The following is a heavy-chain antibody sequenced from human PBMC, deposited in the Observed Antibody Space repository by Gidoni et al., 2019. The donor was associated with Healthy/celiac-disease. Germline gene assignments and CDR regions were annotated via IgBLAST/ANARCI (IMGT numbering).Heavy chain of an antibody. J-gene: IGHJ2*01. Sequence: EVQLVESGGGLVQPGGSLRLSCAASGFTFSSYDMHWVRQATGKGLEWVSAIGTAGDTYYPGSVKGRFTISRENAKNSLYLQMNSLRAGDTAVYYCARDGYYYDSSGYYYWYFDLWGRGTLVTVSS. D-gene: IGHD3-22*01. V-gene: IGHV3-13*04. CDR3: ARDGYYYDSSGYYYWYFDL. CDR2: IGTAGDT. CDR1: GFTFSSYD.